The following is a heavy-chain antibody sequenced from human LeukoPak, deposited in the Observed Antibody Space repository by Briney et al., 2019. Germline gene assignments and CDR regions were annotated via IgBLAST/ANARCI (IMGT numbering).Heavy chain of an antibody. CDR1: GLTFSSYW. Sequence: GGSLRLSCAASGLTFSSYWMSWVRQAPGKGLEWVSSISSSGTYVYYADSVKGRFTISRDNAKNSLSPQMNSLRADDAAVYYCARASSKQLAGYLPDGFDIWGQGTMVTVSS. J-gene: IGHJ3*02. CDR2: ISSSGTYV. D-gene: IGHD3-9*01. CDR3: ARASSKQLAGYLPDGFDI. V-gene: IGHV3-21*01.